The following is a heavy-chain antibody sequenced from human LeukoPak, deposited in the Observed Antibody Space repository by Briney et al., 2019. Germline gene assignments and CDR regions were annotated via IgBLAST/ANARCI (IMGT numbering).Heavy chain of an antibody. Sequence: ASVKVSCKASGYTFSGYYMHWMRQAPGQGLEWMGWISAYNGYTNYAQKLQGRVAMTTDTSTSTAYMELRSLRSDDTAVYYCARHYCSGGSCYSIFDYWGQGTLVAVSS. CDR2: ISAYNGYT. D-gene: IGHD2-15*01. CDR1: GYTFSGYY. CDR3: ARHYCSGGSCYSIFDY. J-gene: IGHJ4*02. V-gene: IGHV1-18*04.